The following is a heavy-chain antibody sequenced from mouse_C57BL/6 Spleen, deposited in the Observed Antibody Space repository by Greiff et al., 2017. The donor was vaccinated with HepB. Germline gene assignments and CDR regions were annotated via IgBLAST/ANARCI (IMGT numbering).Heavy chain of an antibody. CDR1: GYTFTSYT. CDR2: INPSSGYT. D-gene: IGHD1-1*01. V-gene: IGHV1-4*01. CDR3: ARSREFITTVVAPYY. J-gene: IGHJ2*01. Sequence: QVQLQQSGAELARPGASVKMSCKASGYTFTSYTMHWVKQRPGQGLEWIGYINPSSGYTKYNQKFKDKATLTADKSSSTAYMQLSSLTSEDSAVYYCARSREFITTVVAPYYWGQGTTLTVSS.